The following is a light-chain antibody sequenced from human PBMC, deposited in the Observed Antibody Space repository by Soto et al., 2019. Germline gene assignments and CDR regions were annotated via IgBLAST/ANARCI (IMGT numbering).Light chain of an antibody. J-gene: IGKJ5*01. CDR1: QSISSY. Sequence: DIQMTQSPSSLSASVGDRVTITCRASQSISSYLNWYRQKPAKAPKLLIYAASSLETGVPSRCSGSGSATEFTLTISSLQPDDFANYDCQQYNDRPPITFGQGTRLEIK. V-gene: IGKV1-39*01. CDR3: QQYNDRPPIT. CDR2: AAS.